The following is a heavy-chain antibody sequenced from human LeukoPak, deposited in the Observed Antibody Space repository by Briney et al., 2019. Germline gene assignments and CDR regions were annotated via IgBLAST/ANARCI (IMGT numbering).Heavy chain of an antibody. J-gene: IGHJ4*02. Sequence: GGSLRLSCAASGFTFTSHWMHWVRQTPGKGLVWVSSIKNDGNDTAYADSVKGRFTISRDNAKNTLYLQMDSLRAEDTAVYYCARVMNPTVFDFWGQGTLVTVSS. CDR1: GFTFTSHW. CDR3: ARVMNPTVFDF. D-gene: IGHD3-16*01. CDR2: IKNDGNDT. V-gene: IGHV3-74*01.